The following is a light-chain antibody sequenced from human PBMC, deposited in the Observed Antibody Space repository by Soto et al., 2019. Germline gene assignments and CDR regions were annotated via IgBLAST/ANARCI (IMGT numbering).Light chain of an antibody. Sequence: EIVLTQSPGTLSLSTGERATLSCRASQSVSSNQLAWYQQKPAQAPRLLIYGASIRATGIPDRFSGSGSGTDFILSISRLEPEDFAVYYCQQYSSSPRTFGQGTKVDI. J-gene: IGKJ1*01. CDR1: QSVSSNQ. CDR2: GAS. V-gene: IGKV3-20*01. CDR3: QQYSSSPRT.